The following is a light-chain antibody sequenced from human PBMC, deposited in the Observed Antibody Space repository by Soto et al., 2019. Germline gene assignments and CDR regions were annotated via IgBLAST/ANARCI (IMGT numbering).Light chain of an antibody. CDR3: CSYAGTSTHTV. CDR1: SSDVGSYKL. Sequence: QSALTQPASVSGSPGQSITISCTGTSSDVGSYKLVSWYQQHPGKAPKLMISEVSKRPSGISDRFSGSKSGSTASLTISGLRAEEEADYYCCSYAGTSTHTVFGGGTQLTAL. CDR2: EVS. V-gene: IGLV2-23*02. J-gene: IGLJ7*02.